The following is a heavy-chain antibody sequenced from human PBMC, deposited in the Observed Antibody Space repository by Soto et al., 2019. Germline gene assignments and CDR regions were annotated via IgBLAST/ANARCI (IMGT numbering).Heavy chain of an antibody. Sequence: GGSLRLSCAASGFTFSSYAMNRVRQAPGKGLEWVSAISGSGGSTYYADSVKGRFTISRDNSKNTLYLQMNSLRAEDTAVYYCAKGYSYGSSDCFDPWGQGALVTVSS. J-gene: IGHJ5*02. CDR2: ISGSGGST. CDR3: AKGYSYGSSDCFDP. V-gene: IGHV3-23*01. D-gene: IGHD5-18*01. CDR1: GFTFSSYA.